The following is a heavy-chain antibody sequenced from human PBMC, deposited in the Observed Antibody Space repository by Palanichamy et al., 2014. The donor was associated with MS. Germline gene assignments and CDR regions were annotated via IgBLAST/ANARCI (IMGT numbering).Heavy chain of an antibody. V-gene: IGHV4-59*09. CDR3: ARGVGPWGH. D-gene: IGHD1-26*01. J-gene: IGHJ4*02. Sequence: SRVTMSVDTSKNQFSLKLSSVTAADTAVYYCARGVGPWGHWGQGALVTVSS.